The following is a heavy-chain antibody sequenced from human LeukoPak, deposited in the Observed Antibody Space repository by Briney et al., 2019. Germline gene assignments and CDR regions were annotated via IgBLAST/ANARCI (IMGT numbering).Heavy chain of an antibody. Sequence: ASVKVSCKASGYTFTSYDINWVRQATGQGLEWMRWMNPNSGNTGYAQKFQGRVTMTRNTSISTAYMELSSLRSEDTAVYYCARGVTPTYYYGSGSHNWFDPWGQGTLVTVSS. J-gene: IGHJ5*02. D-gene: IGHD3-10*01. CDR3: ARGVTPTYYYGSGSHNWFDP. V-gene: IGHV1-8*01. CDR2: MNPNSGNT. CDR1: GYTFTSYD.